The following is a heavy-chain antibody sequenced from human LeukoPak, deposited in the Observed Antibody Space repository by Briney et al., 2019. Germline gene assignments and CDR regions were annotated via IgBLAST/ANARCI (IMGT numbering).Heavy chain of an antibody. Sequence: GGSLRLSCAASGFTFSSYAMNWVRQPPGKRLVWVSSISGSGNTYYADSVRGRLTISRDNSKNTLYLQMSSLRVDDTAIYYCAKAGCSGGSCYFDPWGQGTLVTVSS. CDR2: ISGSGNT. CDR3: AKAGCSGGSCYFDP. V-gene: IGHV3-23*01. D-gene: IGHD2-15*01. J-gene: IGHJ5*02. CDR1: GFTFSSYA.